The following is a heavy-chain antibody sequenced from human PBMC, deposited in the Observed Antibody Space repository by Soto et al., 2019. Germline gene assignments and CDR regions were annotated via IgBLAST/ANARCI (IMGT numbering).Heavy chain of an antibody. D-gene: IGHD6-13*01. CDR3: ARGRYSSSWAGYYYGMDV. Sequence: SETLSLTCAVYGGSFSGYYWSWIRQPPGKGLEWIGEINHSGSTNYNPSLKSRVTISVDTSKNQFSLKLSSVTAADTAVYYCARGRYSSSWAGYYYGMDVWG. CDR1: GGSFSGYY. V-gene: IGHV4-34*01. CDR2: INHSGST. J-gene: IGHJ6*01.